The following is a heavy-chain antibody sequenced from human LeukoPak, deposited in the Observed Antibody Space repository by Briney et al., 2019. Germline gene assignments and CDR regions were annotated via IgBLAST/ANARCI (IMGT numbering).Heavy chain of an antibody. CDR3: ARGRAGCRSSTSCYTIYYYYYYMDV. CDR1: GVSFSGYY. J-gene: IGHJ6*03. D-gene: IGHD2-2*02. Sequence: SETLSLTCAVYGVSFSGYYWSWIRQPPGKGLEWIGEINHSGSTNYNPSLKSRVTISVDTSKNQFSLKLSSVTAADTAVYYCARGRAGCRSSTSCYTIYYYYYYMDVWGKGTTVTVSS. CDR2: INHSGST. V-gene: IGHV4-34*01.